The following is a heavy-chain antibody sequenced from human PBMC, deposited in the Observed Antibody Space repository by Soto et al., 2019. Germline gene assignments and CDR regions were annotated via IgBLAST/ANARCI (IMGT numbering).Heavy chain of an antibody. CDR1: GGSISSYY. Sequence: PSETLSLTCTVSGGSISSYYWSWIRQPPGKGLEWIGYIYYSGSTNYNPSLKSRVTISVDTSKNQFSLKLSSVTAADTAVYYCARRSLDWYFDLWGRGTLVTVSS. D-gene: IGHD3-16*02. V-gene: IGHV4-59*01. J-gene: IGHJ2*01. CDR2: IYYSGST. CDR3: ARRSLDWYFDL.